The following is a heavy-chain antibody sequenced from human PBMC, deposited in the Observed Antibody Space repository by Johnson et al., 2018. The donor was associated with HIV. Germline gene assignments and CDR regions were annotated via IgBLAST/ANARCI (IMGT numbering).Heavy chain of an antibody. CDR3: AREDGSGWSTRGDDAFDI. D-gene: IGHD6-19*01. Sequence: VQLVESGGGLVKPGGSLRLSCAASGFTFSSNYMSWVRQAPGKGLEWVSVMYSDGRTFYADSVKGRFTISRDNSKNTLYLQMNSLIAEDTAVYYCAREDGSGWSTRGDDAFDIWGQGTMVTVSA. J-gene: IGHJ3*02. V-gene: IGHV3-66*01. CDR2: MYSDGRT. CDR1: GFTFSSNY.